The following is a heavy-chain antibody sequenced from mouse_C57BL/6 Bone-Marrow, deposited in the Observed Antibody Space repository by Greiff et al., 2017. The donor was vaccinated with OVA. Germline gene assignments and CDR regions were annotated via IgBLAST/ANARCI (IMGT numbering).Heavy chain of an antibody. J-gene: IGHJ4*01. V-gene: IGHV5-17*01. Sequence: EVMLVESGGGLVKPGGSLKLSCAASGFTFSDYGMHWVRQAPEKGLEWVAYISSGSSTIYYADTVKGRFTISRDNAKNTLFLQMTSLMSEDTAMYYCAKTYGNYYAMDYWGQGTSVTVSS. CDR1: GFTFSDYG. CDR3: AKTYGNYYAMDY. CDR2: ISSGSSTI. D-gene: IGHD2-1*01.